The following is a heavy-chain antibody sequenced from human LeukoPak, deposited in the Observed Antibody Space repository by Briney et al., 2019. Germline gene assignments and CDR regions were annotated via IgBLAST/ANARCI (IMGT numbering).Heavy chain of an antibody. D-gene: IGHD1-14*01. V-gene: IGHV4-59*01. J-gene: IGHJ4*02. CDR3: AREVNLYYFDY. CDR2: IYYSGST. CDR1: GDSISSYY. Sequence: SETLSLTCTVPGDSISSYYWSWIRQTPGKGLEWIGYIYYSGSTKYNPSLESRVTISVDTSKNQFSLELSSVTAADTAVYYCAREVNLYYFDYWGQGTLVTVSS.